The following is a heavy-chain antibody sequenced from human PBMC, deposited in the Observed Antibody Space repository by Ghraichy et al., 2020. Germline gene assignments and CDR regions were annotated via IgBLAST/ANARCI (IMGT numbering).Heavy chain of an antibody. Sequence: GESLNISCVASGFTFSTSWLSWVRQAPGKGLEWVANITQDGSDKYYVASVRGRFTISRDNAKNSLYLQMNSLRAEDTPVYYCARDPYHGSLDYWGQGTLVTVSS. D-gene: IGHD2-2*01. J-gene: IGHJ4*02. CDR1: GFTFSTSW. CDR3: ARDPYHGSLDY. CDR2: ITQDGSDK. V-gene: IGHV3-7*03.